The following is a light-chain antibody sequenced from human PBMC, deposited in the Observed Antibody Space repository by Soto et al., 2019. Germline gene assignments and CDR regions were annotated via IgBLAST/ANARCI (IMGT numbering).Light chain of an antibody. V-gene: IGKV3-15*01. CDR3: QQYNNWPPFT. Sequence: EILMTQSPATLSVSPGERATLSCRASQSVNTDLAWYQQKPGQAPRLLIYGASTRATGIPARFSGSGSGTEFTLTISSLQSEDFELYYCQQYNNWPPFTFGHGTKVDIK. J-gene: IGKJ3*01. CDR1: QSVNTD. CDR2: GAS.